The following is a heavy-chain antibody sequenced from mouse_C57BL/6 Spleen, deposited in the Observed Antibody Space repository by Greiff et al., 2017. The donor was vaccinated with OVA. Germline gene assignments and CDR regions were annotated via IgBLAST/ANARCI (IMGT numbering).Heavy chain of an antibody. D-gene: IGHD1-1*01. CDR1: GFTFSDYY. J-gene: IGHJ1*03. Sequence: EVKLEESGGGLVQPGGSLKLSCAASGFTFSDYYMYWVRQTPEKRLEWVAYISNGGGSTYYPDTVKGRFTISRDNAKNTLYLQMSRLKSEDTAMYYCARQRGYGSSYERYFDVWGTGTTVTVSS. V-gene: IGHV5-12*01. CDR2: ISNGGGST. CDR3: ARQRGYGSSYERYFDV.